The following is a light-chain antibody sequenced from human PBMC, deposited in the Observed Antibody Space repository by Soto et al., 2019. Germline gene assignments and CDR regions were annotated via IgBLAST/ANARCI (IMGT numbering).Light chain of an antibody. Sequence: DIQLTQSPSFLSASVGDRDTITCRASQGISSYLAWYQQKPGKAPKLLIYAASTLQSGVPSRFSGSGSGTEFTLTISSLQPEDFATYYCQQLNSYPYTFGQGTKLEIK. CDR1: QGISSY. CDR2: AAS. J-gene: IGKJ2*01. CDR3: QQLNSYPYT. V-gene: IGKV1-9*01.